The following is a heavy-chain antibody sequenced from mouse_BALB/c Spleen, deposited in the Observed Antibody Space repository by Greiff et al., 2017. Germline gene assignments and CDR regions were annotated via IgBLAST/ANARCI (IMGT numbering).Heavy chain of an antibody. CDR3: ARDWFYYGSSYAMDY. Sequence: EVQLQQSGPELVKPGASVKISCKASGYSFTGYFMNWVMQSHGKSLEWIGRINPYNGDTFYNRKFKGKATLTVDKSSSTAHMELRSLASEDSAVYYCARDWFYYGSSYAMDYWGQGTSVTVSS. CDR2: INPYNGDT. V-gene: IGHV1-20*02. CDR1: GYSFTGYF. D-gene: IGHD1-1*01. J-gene: IGHJ4*01.